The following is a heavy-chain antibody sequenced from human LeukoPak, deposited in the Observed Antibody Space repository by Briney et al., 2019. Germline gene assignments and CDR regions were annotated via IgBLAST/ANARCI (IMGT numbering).Heavy chain of an antibody. Sequence: SETLSLTCTVSGGSISLYYWGWIRQPPGKGLEWIGYFYDTRSPKYNPSLERRVTISVDMSRNQFSLNLTSVTAADTAVYYCARGRGSLTYWGQGTLATVSS. CDR3: ARGRGSLTY. J-gene: IGHJ4*02. V-gene: IGHV4-59*01. D-gene: IGHD3-10*01. CDR2: FYDTRSP. CDR1: GGSISLYY.